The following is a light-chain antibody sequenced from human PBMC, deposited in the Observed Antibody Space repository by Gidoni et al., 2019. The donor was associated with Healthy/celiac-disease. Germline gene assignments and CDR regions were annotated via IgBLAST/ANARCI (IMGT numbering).Light chain of an antibody. CDR3: MQALQTPFT. V-gene: IGKV2-28*01. Sequence: DIVMTQSPLSLPVTPGEPASISCRSSQSLLHSNGYNYLDWYLQKPGQSPQLLIYLGSNRDSGVPDRFSGSGSDTDFTLKISRVEAEDVGVYYCMQALQTPFTFGPGTKVDIK. CDR2: LGS. J-gene: IGKJ3*01. CDR1: QSLLHSNGYNY.